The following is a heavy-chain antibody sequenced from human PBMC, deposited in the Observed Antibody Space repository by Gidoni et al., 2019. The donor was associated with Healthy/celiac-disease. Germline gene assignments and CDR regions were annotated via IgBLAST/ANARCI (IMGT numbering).Heavy chain of an antibody. CDR3: ARGRGSSSSVPGY. D-gene: IGHD6-6*01. Sequence: TSSCLSWVGQGPVRGLRWIRLISTYNVNTIYAQKLQGRVTMTTHTSTSTAYMEVGGLIADDTAVYYCARGRGSSSSVPGYWGQGTLVTVSS. J-gene: IGHJ4*02. CDR2: ISTYNVNT. CDR1: TSSC. V-gene: IGHV1-18*04.